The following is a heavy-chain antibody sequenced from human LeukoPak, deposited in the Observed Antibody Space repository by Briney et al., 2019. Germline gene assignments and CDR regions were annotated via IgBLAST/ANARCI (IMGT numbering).Heavy chain of an antibody. J-gene: IGHJ4*02. Sequence: GGSLRLSCAASGFTFSSYAMHWVRQAPGKGLEWVAVISYDGSNKYYADSVKGRFTISRDNSKNTLYLQMNSLRAEDTAVYYCASKSHTAMATVDDYWGQGTLVTVSS. D-gene: IGHD5-18*01. CDR3: ASKSHTAMATVDDY. V-gene: IGHV3-30*04. CDR1: GFTFSSYA. CDR2: ISYDGSNK.